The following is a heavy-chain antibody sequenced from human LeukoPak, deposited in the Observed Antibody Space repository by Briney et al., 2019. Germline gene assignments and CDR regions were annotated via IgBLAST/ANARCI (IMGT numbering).Heavy chain of an antibody. J-gene: IGHJ3*02. CDR2: ISSSSSYI. V-gene: IGHV3-21*01. CDR3: ARDRPSVAGTGSDAFDI. CDR1: GFTFSSYS. Sequence: GGSLRLSCAASGFTFSSYSMNWVRQAPGKGLEWVSSISSSSSYIYYADSVKGRFTISRDNAKNSLYLQMNSLRAEDTAVYYCARDRPSVAGTGSDAFDIWGQGTMVTVSS. D-gene: IGHD1-1*01.